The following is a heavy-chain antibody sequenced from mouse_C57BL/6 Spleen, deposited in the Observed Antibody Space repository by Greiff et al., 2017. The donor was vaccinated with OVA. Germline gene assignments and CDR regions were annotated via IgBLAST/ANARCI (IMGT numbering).Heavy chain of an antibody. V-gene: IGHV1-52*01. J-gene: IGHJ3*01. CDR3: ASGARQLGRFAY. D-gene: IGHD3-2*01. Sequence: VQLQQPGAELVRPGSSVKLSCKASGYTFTSYWMHWVKQRPIQGLEWIGNIDPSDSETHYNQKFKDKATLTVDKSSSTAYMQLSSLTSEDSAVYYCASGARQLGRFAYWGQGTLVTVSA. CDR2: IDPSDSET. CDR1: GYTFTSYW.